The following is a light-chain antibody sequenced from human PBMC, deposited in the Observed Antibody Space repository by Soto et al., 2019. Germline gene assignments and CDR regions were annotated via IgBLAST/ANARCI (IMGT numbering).Light chain of an antibody. CDR3: QQYDSYPWT. V-gene: IGKV1-5*03. J-gene: IGKJ1*01. CDR1: QSISSW. Sequence: DIQMTQSPSTLSAFVGDRVTITCRASQSISSWLVWYQQKPGKAPKVLIYKASSLESGVPSRFSGSGSGTEFTLTISSLQPDDFAPYYCQQYDSYPWTFGQGTKVEIK. CDR2: KAS.